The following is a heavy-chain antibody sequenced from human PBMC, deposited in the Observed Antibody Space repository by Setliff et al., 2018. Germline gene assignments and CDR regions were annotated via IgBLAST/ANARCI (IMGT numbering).Heavy chain of an antibody. V-gene: IGHV1-18*01. CDR2: IITNTGKT. Sequence: ASVKVSCKASGYTFTNYGFTWVRQAPGQGLEWMGMIITNTGKTSYAQKFQGRVTVTTDTYTGTGYMELRSLRSDDTAMYFCARFGGSCSSSSCYASDLWGQGTMVTVSS. CDR1: GYTFTNYG. CDR3: ARFGGSCSSSSCYASDL. J-gene: IGHJ3*01. D-gene: IGHD2-2*01.